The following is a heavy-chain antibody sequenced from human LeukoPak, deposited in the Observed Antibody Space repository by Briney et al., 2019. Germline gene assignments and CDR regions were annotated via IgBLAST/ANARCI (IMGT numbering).Heavy chain of an antibody. V-gene: IGHV3-74*01. D-gene: IGHD3-22*01. Sequence: PGGSLRLSCAASGCTFSSYWMHWVRQAPGKGLVWVSRINSDGSSTSYADSVKGRFTISRENAKKMLYLQMNSLRAEDTAVYYCARAAAWDSSGYLFDYWGQGTLVTVPS. J-gene: IGHJ4*02. CDR2: INSDGSST. CDR3: ARAAAWDSSGYLFDY. CDR1: GCTFSSYW.